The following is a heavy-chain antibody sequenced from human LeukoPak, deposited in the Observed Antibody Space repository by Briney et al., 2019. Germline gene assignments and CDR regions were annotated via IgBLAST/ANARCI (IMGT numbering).Heavy chain of an antibody. D-gene: IGHD3-9*01. CDR3: ARGMTGDY. CDR1: GGSFSGYY. Sequence: ETLSLTCAVYGGSFSGYYWSWIRQPPGKGLEWIGEINHSGSTNYNPSLKSRVTISVDTSKNQFSLKLSSVTAADTAVYYCARGMTGDYWGQGTLVTVSS. J-gene: IGHJ4*02. V-gene: IGHV4-34*01. CDR2: INHSGST.